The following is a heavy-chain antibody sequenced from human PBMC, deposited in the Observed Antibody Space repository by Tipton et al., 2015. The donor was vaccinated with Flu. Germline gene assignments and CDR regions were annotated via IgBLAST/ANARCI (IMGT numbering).Heavy chain of an antibody. CDR2: INQNGTEQ. J-gene: IGHJ6*02. CDR3: ARGSAGKYAYYGMSV. Sequence: SLRLSCVGSGFPFRDYWMSWVRQAPGKGLEWVAKINQNGTEQNSVESVKGRFTVSRGNAKNSLFLQMTSLSAADAAVYYCARGSAGKYAYYGMSVWGRGTTVAVSS. D-gene: IGHD4-23*01. V-gene: IGHV3-7*01. CDR1: GFPFRDYW.